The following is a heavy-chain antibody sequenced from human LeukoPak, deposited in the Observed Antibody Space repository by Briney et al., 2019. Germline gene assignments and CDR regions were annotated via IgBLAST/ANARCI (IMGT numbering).Heavy chain of an antibody. CDR2: IYYSGST. D-gene: IGHD3-10*01. CDR1: GGSISSYY. V-gene: IGHV4-59*01. Sequence: PSETLSLTCTVSGGSISSYYWSWIRQPPGKGLEWIGYIYYSGSTNYNPSLKSRVTISVDTSKNQFSLKLSSVTAADTAVYYWAKSTHGGWFDPWGQGTLGNVSS. J-gene: IGHJ5*01. CDR3: AKSTHGGWFDP.